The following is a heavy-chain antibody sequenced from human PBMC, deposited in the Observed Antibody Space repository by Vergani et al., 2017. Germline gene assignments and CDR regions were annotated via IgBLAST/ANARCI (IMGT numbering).Heavy chain of an antibody. Sequence: EVQLVESGGGVVRPGGSLRLSCAASGFTFDDYGMSWVRQAPGKGLEWVSGINWNGGSTGYADSVKGRFTISRDNAKNSLYLQMNSLRAEDTAVYYCARVRQSLGRTPPDGAFDIWGQGTMVTVSS. D-gene: IGHD1-14*01. CDR3: ARVRQSLGRTPPDGAFDI. CDR2: INWNGGST. CDR1: GFTFDDYG. V-gene: IGHV3-20*04. J-gene: IGHJ3*02.